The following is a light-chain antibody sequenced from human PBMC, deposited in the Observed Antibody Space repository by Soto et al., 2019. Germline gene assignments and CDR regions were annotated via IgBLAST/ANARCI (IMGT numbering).Light chain of an antibody. J-gene: IGLJ1*01. Sequence: QSVLTQPPSASGSPGQSVTISCTGTSSDVGGYNYVSWYQQHPGKAPKLMIYEVSKRPSGGPDRFSGSRSGNEASLPVAGVQAVDEADYSFISFAGSKTPYVFGPGTRVPVL. CDR2: EVS. CDR1: SSDVGGYNY. V-gene: IGLV2-8*01. CDR3: ISFAGSKTPYV.